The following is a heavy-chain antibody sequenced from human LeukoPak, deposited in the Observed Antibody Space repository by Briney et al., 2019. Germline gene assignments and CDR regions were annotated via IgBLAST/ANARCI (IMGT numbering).Heavy chain of an antibody. CDR1: GGSISSGDYY. Sequence: SQTLSLTCTVSGGSISSGDYYWSWIRQPPGKGLEWIGYIYYSGSTNYNPSLKSRVTISVDTSKNQFSLKLSSVTAADTAVYYCARVVPAGGELDYWGQGTLVTVSS. D-gene: IGHD3-16*01. CDR3: ARVVPAGGELDY. CDR2: IYYSGST. J-gene: IGHJ4*02. V-gene: IGHV4-30-4*01.